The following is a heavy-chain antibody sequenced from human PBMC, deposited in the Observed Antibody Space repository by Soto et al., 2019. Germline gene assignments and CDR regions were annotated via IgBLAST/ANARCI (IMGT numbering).Heavy chain of an antibody. CDR1: GFTFGSNG. J-gene: IGHJ4*02. Sequence: PGGSLRLSCAAYGFTFGSNGMHWVRQAPGKGLEWVAVISYDGSNKYYADSVKGRFTISRDNSKNTLYLQMNSLRAEDTAVYYWAKEPECGVTAFDYWGLGTLVTVSS. V-gene: IGHV3-30*18. CDR3: AKEPECGVTAFDY. CDR2: ISYDGSNK. D-gene: IGHD3-3*01.